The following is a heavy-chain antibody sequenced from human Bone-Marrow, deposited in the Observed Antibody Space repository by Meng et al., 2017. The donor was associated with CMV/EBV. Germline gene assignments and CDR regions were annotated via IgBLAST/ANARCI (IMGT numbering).Heavy chain of an antibody. V-gene: IGHV1-46*01. CDR1: GYTFTSYY. CDR2: INPSGGST. J-gene: IGHJ3*02. D-gene: IGHD5-12*01. CDR3: ARMGNRGYDSDAFDI. Sequence: ASVKVSCKASGYTFTSYYMHWVRQAPGQGLEWMGIINPSGGSTSYAQKFQGRVTMTRDTSTSTVYMELSSLRSEDTAIYYCARMGNRGYDSDAFDIWGQGTMVTVSS.